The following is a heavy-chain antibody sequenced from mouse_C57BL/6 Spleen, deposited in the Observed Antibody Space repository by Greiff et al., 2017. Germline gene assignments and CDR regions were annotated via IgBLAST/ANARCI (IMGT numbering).Heavy chain of an antibody. CDR2: IDPSDSYT. CDR3: ARRDYYGSSYSDY. J-gene: IGHJ2*01. CDR1: GYTFTSYW. V-gene: IGHV1-50*01. Sequence: QVQLQQPGAELVQPGASVKLSCKASGYTFTSYWMQWVKQRPGQGLEWIGEIDPSDSYTNYNQKFKGKATLTVDTSSTTAYMQLTSLTSEDSAFYYCARRDYYGSSYSDYWGQGTTRTVSS. D-gene: IGHD1-1*01.